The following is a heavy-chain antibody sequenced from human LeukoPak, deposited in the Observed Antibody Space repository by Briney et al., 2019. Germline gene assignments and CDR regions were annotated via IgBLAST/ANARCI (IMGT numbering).Heavy chain of an antibody. D-gene: IGHD2/OR15-2a*01. CDR2: IGPHSTFA. V-gene: IGHV1-2*02. Sequence: ASMKVSCKSSGFTFTDHFIHWVRQGPGQGLEWMGYIGPHSTFASSPQEFQGRVTMTRDASMSTAYMELTRLTSDDTAVYYCVREGEGPLSKDFDYWGQGTLVTVSS. CDR1: GFTFTDHF. CDR3: VREGEGPLSKDFDY. J-gene: IGHJ4*02.